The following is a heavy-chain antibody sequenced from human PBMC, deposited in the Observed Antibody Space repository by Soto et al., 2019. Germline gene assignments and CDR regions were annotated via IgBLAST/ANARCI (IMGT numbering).Heavy chain of an antibody. CDR3: ARPPVGYYYYGMDV. CDR2: ISYDGSNK. Sequence: QVPLVESGGGVVQPGRSLRLSCAASGFTFSSYAMHWVRQAPGKGLEWVAVISYDGSNKYYADSVKGRFTISRDNSKNTLYLQMNSLRAEDTAVYYCARPPVGYYYYGMDVWGQGTTVTVSS. V-gene: IGHV3-30-3*01. CDR1: GFTFSSYA. J-gene: IGHJ6*02. D-gene: IGHD1-26*01.